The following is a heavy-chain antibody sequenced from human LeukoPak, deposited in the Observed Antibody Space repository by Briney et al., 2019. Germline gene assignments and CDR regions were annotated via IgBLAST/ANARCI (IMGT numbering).Heavy chain of an antibody. CDR3: ARGGGSQDY. CDR2: ISFSGGTT. J-gene: IGHJ4*02. D-gene: IGHD1-26*01. CDR1: GFTFSSYA. Sequence: PGGSLRLSCAASGFTFSSYAMSWVRQAPGKGLEWVSGISFSGGTTYYADSVKGRFTISRDNAKNSLYLQMNSLRAEDTAVYYCARGGGSQDYWGQGTLVTVSS. V-gene: IGHV3-23*01.